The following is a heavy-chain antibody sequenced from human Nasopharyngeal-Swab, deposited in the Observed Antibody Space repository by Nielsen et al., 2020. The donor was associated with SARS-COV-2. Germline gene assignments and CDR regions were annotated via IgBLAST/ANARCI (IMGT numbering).Heavy chain of an antibody. J-gene: IGHJ5*02. D-gene: IGHD3-16*02. CDR1: GGSISSYY. V-gene: IGHV4-34*01. CDR3: ARGCYDYIWGSYRQGNWSDP. CDR2: INHSGST. Sequence: SETLSLTCTVSGGSISSYYWSWIRQPPGKGLEWIGEINHSGSTNYNPSLKSRVTISVDTSKNQFSLKLSSVTAADTAVYYCARGCYDYIWGSYRQGNWSDPWGQGTLVTVSS.